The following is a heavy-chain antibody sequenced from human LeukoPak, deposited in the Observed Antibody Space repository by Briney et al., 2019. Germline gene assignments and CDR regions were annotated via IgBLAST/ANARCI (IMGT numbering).Heavy chain of an antibody. V-gene: IGHV3-74*01. CDR2: INSGGSST. J-gene: IGHJ4*02. Sequence: PGGSLRLSCAASQFTFSNYWMYWVRHAPGKGLVWLSYINSGGSSTTYADSVKGRFTISRDNAKNTLYLQMNSLRAEDTAVYYCARGGYGTGIDYWGQGALVTVSS. D-gene: IGHD5-18*01. CDR3: ARGGYGTGIDY. CDR1: QFTFSNYW.